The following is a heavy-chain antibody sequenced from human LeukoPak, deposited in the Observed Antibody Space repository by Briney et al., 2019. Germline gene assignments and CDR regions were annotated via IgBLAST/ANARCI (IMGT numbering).Heavy chain of an antibody. J-gene: IGHJ3*02. CDR3: AKDVILLWFGEKHQQRGGHAFDI. CDR2: ISWNGGSL. CDR1: GFTFDDYA. V-gene: IGHV3-9*01. D-gene: IGHD3-10*01. Sequence: GRSLRLSCAASGFTFDDYAMHWVRQVPGKGLEWVSGISWNGGSLGYADSVKGRFTITRDNANNSLYLQMNSLRAEDTAVYYCAKDVILLWFGEKHQQRGGHAFDIWGQGTMVTVSS.